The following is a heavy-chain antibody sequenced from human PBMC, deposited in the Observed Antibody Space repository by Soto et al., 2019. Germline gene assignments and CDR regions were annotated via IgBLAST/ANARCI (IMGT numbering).Heavy chain of an antibody. CDR1: GRYFSGQY. CDR2: INRSGGT. J-gene: IGHJ4*02. V-gene: IGHV4-34*01. D-gene: IGHD3-22*01. Sequence: SEPLSLACAVYGRYFSGQYGSGSRQRPRTRSQCLGEINRSGGTSYNPSLKSRVTISVDTSKSQFSLKLTSVTAWDRAVYHCPRRSVDTVDTSGFYDYWGPGTPVTVS. CDR3: PRRSVDTVDTSGFYDY.